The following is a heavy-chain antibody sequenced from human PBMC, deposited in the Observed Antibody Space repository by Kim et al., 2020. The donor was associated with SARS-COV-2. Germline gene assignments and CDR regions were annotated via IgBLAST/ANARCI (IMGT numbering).Heavy chain of an antibody. V-gene: IGHV4-59*08. D-gene: IGHD2-2*02. CDR2: IYYSGST. CDR1: GGSISSYY. CDR3: ARRALGYCSSTSCYSAFDI. Sequence: SETLSLTCTVSGGSISSYYWSWIRQPPGKGLEWIGYIYYSGSTNYNPSLKSRVTISVDTSKNQFPLKLSSVTAADTAVYYCARRALGYCSSTSCYSAFDIWGQGTMVTVSS. J-gene: IGHJ3*02.